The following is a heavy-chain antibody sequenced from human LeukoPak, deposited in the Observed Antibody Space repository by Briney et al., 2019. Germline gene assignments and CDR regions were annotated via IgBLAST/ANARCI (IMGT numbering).Heavy chain of an antibody. J-gene: IGHJ5*02. D-gene: IGHD2/OR15-2a*01. V-gene: IGHV2-5*02. Sequence: ESGPTLVKPTRTLTLTCTFSGLSLSTSGVGVGWVRQPPGKALGWLALFYWDDDERFTPSRKNSMTFIKQTSKNQAVLTMNNTDPVDTAPHYCAHRNLYDVRTSFHPWGQGTLVTVSS. CDR2: FYWDDDE. CDR1: GLSLSTSGVG. CDR3: AHRNLYDVRTSFHP.